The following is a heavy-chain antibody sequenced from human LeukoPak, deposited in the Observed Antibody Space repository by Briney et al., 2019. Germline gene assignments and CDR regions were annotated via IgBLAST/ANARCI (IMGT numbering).Heavy chain of an antibody. CDR3: AIHQPGYYYGSGRALTAFDI. CDR2: IYYSGST. D-gene: IGHD3-10*01. J-gene: IGHJ3*02. V-gene: IGHV4-39*07. Sequence: SETLSLTCTVSGGSISSSSYYWGWIRQPPGKGLEWIGSIYYSGSTYYNPSLKSRVTISVDTSKNQFSLKLSSVTAADTAVYYCAIHQPGYYYGSGRALTAFDIWGQGTMVTVSS. CDR1: GGSISSSSYY.